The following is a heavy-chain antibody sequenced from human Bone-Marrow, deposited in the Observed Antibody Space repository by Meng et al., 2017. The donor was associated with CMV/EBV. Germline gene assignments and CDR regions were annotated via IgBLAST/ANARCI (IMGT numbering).Heavy chain of an antibody. J-gene: IGHJ4*02. Sequence: GGSLRLSCAASGFTFSSSGMHWVRQARGKGLEWVAFIRYAASDRYHADSVRGRFTISRDDSKDTLYLQMNSLTTDDTAVYYCSKDSSYWAFDYWGQGALVTVSS. D-gene: IGHD2-2*01. V-gene: IGHV3-30*02. CDR1: GFTFSSSG. CDR3: SKDSSYWAFDY. CDR2: IRYAASDR.